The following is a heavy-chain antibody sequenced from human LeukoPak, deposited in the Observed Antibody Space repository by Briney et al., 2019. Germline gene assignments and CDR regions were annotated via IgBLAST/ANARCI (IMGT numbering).Heavy chain of an antibody. CDR2: IIPVFGTA. J-gene: IGHJ3*02. Sequence: GSSVKVSCKASGGTFSSYAISWVRQAPGQGLEWMGGIIPVFGTANYAQKFQGRVTITADESTSTAYMELSSLRSEDTAVYYCARDRVVGLGIDNAFGIWGHGTMVTVSS. D-gene: IGHD2-15*01. CDR1: GGTFSSYA. CDR3: ARDRVVGLGIDNAFGI. V-gene: IGHV1-69*01.